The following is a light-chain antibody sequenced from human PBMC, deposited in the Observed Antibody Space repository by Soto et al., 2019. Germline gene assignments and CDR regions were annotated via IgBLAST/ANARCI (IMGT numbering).Light chain of an antibody. CDR1: QTISSW. CDR2: DAS. J-gene: IGKJ5*01. V-gene: IGKV1-12*01. Sequence: DIQMTQSPSTLSGSVGDRVTITCRASQTISSWLAWYQQKPGKAPKLLIYDASSLESGVPSRFSGSGSGTDFTLTISSLQPEDFATYYCQQANSFPITFGQGTQLEI. CDR3: QQANSFPIT.